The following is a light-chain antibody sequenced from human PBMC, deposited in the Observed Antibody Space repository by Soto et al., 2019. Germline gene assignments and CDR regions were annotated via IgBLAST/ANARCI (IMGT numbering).Light chain of an antibody. J-gene: IGLJ1*01. Sequence: QSVLAQPASVSGSPGQSITISCTGTSSDVGGYNYVSWYQQHPGKAPKVMIYDASNRPSGVSNRFSGSKSGNTASLTISGLQAEDEADYFCSSYTSSGTYVFGTGTQLTVL. V-gene: IGLV2-14*01. CDR1: SSDVGGYNY. CDR3: SSYTSSGTYV. CDR2: DAS.